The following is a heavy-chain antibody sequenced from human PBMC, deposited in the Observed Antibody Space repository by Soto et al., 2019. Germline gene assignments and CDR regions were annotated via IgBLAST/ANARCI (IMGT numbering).Heavy chain of an antibody. D-gene: IGHD1-26*01. J-gene: IGHJ3*02. CDR1: GGTFSSYA. V-gene: IGHV1-69*01. CDR2: IIPIFGTA. CDR3: ARDPMSWSHWADAFDI. Sequence: QVQLVQSGAEVKKPGSSVKVSCKASGGTFSSYAISWVRQAPGQGLEWMGGIIPIFGTANYAQKFQGRVTITADESTSTAYMELSTLIAEDTAVYYCARDPMSWSHWADAFDIWCQGTMVTVSS.